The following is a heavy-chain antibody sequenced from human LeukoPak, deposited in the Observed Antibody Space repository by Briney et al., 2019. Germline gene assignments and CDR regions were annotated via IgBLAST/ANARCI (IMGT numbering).Heavy chain of an antibody. CDR3: ASVVVVAALFDY. Sequence: PSETLSLTCTASGYSISSGDYWGWIRQPPGKGLEWIGSIYYSGSTYYNPSLKSRVTISVDTSKNQFSLKLSSVTAADTAVYYCASVVVVAALFDYWGQGTLVTVSS. J-gene: IGHJ4*02. D-gene: IGHD2-15*01. CDR2: IYYSGST. CDR1: GYSISSGDY. V-gene: IGHV4-38-2*02.